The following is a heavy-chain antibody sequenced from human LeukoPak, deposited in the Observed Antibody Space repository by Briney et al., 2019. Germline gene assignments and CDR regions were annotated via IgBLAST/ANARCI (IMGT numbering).Heavy chain of an antibody. J-gene: IGHJ4*02. D-gene: IGHD6-19*01. Sequence: GTSVKVSCKASGFTFTSSAVQWVRQARGQRLEWIGWIVVGSGNTNYAQKFQERVTITRDMSTSTAYMELSSLRSEDTAVYYCAAEGKMGVAVAGNQNFDYWGQGTLVTVSS. CDR1: GFTFTSSA. CDR3: AAEGKMGVAVAGNQNFDY. CDR2: IVVGSGNT. V-gene: IGHV1-58*01.